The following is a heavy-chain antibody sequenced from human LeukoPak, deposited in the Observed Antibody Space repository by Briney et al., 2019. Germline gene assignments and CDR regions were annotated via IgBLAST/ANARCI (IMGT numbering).Heavy chain of an antibody. J-gene: IGHJ4*02. Sequence: PGGSLRLFCAASGLTFSGSAMHWARQASGKGLECVVGIRSKANSYATAYAASVKGRFTISRDDSKNTAYLQMNSLKTEDTAVYYCTRLGIAAAGKGYWGQGTLVTVSS. V-gene: IGHV3-73*01. CDR1: GLTFSGSA. D-gene: IGHD6-13*01. CDR3: TRLGIAAAGKGY. CDR2: IRSKANSYAT.